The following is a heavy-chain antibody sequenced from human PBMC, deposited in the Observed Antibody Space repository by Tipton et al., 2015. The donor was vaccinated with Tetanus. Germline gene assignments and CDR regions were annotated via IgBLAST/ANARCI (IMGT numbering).Heavy chain of an antibody. V-gene: IGHV4-39*07. J-gene: IGHJ4*02. Sequence: LRLSCTVSGGSITSSTYYWGWIRQPPGKGLEWIGTFYSGGSIFYNPSFKSRATISVDTPKNQISLKLSSVAAADTAVYYCARAYDFWSGHLDFWGQGTLVTVSS. CDR1: GGSITSSTYY. CDR2: FYSGGSI. D-gene: IGHD3-3*01. CDR3: ARAYDFWSGHLDF.